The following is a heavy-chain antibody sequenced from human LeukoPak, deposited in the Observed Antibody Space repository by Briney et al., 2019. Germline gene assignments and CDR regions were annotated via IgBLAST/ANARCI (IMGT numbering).Heavy chain of an antibody. Sequence: PGGSLRLSCAASGFTFSTHWMSWVRQAPGKGLEWVSAISGSGGSTYCADSVKGRFTISRDNSKNTLYLQMNSLRAEDTAVYYCARAYYYDSSGYYYGVGAFDIWGQGTMVTVSS. CDR2: ISGSGGST. V-gene: IGHV3-23*01. CDR1: GFTFSTHW. CDR3: ARAYYYDSSGYYYGVGAFDI. D-gene: IGHD3-22*01. J-gene: IGHJ3*02.